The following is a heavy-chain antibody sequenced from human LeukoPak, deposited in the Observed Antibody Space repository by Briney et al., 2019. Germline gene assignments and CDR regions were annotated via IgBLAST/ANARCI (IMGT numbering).Heavy chain of an antibody. CDR3: TRAKICSGGSCSPFDY. J-gene: IGHJ4*02. Sequence: PGGSLRLSCTASGFTFGDYAMSWVRQAPGKGLEWVGFIRSKAYGWTTEYAASVKGRFTISRDDSKSIAYLQMNSLKTEDTAVYYCTRAKICSGGSCSPFDYWGQGTLVTVSS. V-gene: IGHV3-49*04. CDR1: GFTFGDYA. CDR2: IRSKAYGWTT. D-gene: IGHD2-15*01.